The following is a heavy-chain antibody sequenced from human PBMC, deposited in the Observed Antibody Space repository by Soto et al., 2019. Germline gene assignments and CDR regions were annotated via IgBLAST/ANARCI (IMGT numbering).Heavy chain of an antibody. Sequence: QVQLVQSGAEVKKPGASVKVSCKASGYTFTSYGISWVRQAPGQGLEWMGWISAYNGNTNYAQKLQGRVTMTTDTSTSTADMELRSLRSDDTAVYYCARDRTDCSSTSCYFRYYYYYGMDVWGQGTTVTVSS. D-gene: IGHD2-2*01. J-gene: IGHJ6*02. CDR3: ARDRTDCSSTSCYFRYYYYYGMDV. V-gene: IGHV1-18*01. CDR2: ISAYNGNT. CDR1: GYTFTSYG.